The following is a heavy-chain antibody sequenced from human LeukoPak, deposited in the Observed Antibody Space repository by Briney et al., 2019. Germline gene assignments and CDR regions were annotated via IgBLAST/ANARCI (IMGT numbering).Heavy chain of an antibody. Sequence: GGSLRLSCAASGFTFSSYSMNRVRQAPGKGLEWVSSISSSSSYIYYADSVKGRFTISRDNAKNSLYLQMNSLRAEDTAVYYCARDRYYYGSGFDYWGQGTLVTVSS. D-gene: IGHD3-10*01. V-gene: IGHV3-21*01. CDR3: ARDRYYYGSGFDY. CDR1: GFTFSSYS. CDR2: ISSSSSYI. J-gene: IGHJ4*02.